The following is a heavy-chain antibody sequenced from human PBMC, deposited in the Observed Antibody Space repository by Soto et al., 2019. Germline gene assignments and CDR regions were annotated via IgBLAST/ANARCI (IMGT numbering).Heavy chain of an antibody. Sequence: SQTLSLTCAISGDSVSSNSAAWNWIRQSPSRGLEWLGRTYYRSKWYNDYVVSVKSRITINPDTSKNQFSLQLNSVTPEDTAVYYCARGRHQTMPYYYYGMDVWGQGTTVTVSS. CDR2: TYYRSKWYN. D-gene: IGHD2-2*01. CDR3: ARGRHQTMPYYYYGMDV. J-gene: IGHJ6*02. CDR1: GDSVSSNSAA. V-gene: IGHV6-1*01.